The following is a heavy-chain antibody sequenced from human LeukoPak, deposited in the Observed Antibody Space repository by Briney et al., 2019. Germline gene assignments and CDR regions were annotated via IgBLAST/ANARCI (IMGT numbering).Heavy chain of an antibody. CDR1: GFTVSSNY. CDR2: IYSGGST. CDR3: ARGLGIAVADIGEAFDI. J-gene: IGHJ3*02. D-gene: IGHD6-19*01. Sequence: PGGSLRLSCAASGFTVSSNYMSWVRQAPGKGLEWVSVIYSGGSTYYADSVKGRFTISRDNPKNTLYLQMNSLRAEDTAVYYCARGLGIAVADIGEAFDIWGQGTMVTVSS. V-gene: IGHV3-66*02.